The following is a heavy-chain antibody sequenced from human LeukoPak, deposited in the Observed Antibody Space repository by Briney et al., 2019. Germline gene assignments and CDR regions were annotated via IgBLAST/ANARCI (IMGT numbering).Heavy chain of an antibody. CDR2: INHSGST. J-gene: IGHJ4*02. CDR3: ARVRYSYQIDY. CDR1: GGSFSGYY. Sequence: SETLSLTCAVYGGSFSGYYWSWIRQPPGKGLEWIGEINHSGSTNYNPSLKSRVTISVDTSKNQFSLKLSSVTAADTAVYYCARVRYSYQIDYWGQGTLVTVSS. D-gene: IGHD5-18*01. V-gene: IGHV4-34*01.